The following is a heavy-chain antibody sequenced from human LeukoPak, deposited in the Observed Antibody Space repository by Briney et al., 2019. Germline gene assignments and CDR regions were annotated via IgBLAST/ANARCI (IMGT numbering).Heavy chain of an antibody. J-gene: IGHJ2*01. CDR2: ISAYNGNT. CDR1: GYTVTSYG. CDR3: ARALYCSSTSCYTVHWYFDL. D-gene: IGHD2-2*02. V-gene: IGHV1-18*01. Sequence: GASVKVSCKASGYTVTSYGISWVRQAPGQGLEWMGWISAYNGNTNYAQKLQGRVTMTTDTSTSTAYMELRSLRSDDSAVYYCARALYCSSTSCYTVHWYFDLWGRGTLVTVSS.